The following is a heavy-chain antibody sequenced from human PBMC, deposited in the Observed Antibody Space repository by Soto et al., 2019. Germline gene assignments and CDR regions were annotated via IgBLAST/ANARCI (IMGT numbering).Heavy chain of an antibody. CDR3: ARHTRWTTVTGDGMDV. J-gene: IGHJ6*02. Sequence: SETLYLTCTVSGGSISSSRYYLGWIREPPGKGLEWIGSIYYSGSTYYNPSLKSRVTISVDTSKNQFSLKLSSVTAADTAVYYCARHTRWTTVTGDGMDVWGQGTTVTVSS. CDR1: GGSISSSRYY. V-gene: IGHV4-39*01. CDR2: IYYSGST. D-gene: IGHD4-17*01.